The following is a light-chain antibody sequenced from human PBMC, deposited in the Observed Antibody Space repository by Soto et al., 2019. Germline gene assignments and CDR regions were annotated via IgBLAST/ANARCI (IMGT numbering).Light chain of an antibody. CDR2: KTS. J-gene: IGKJ1*01. Sequence: DIHMTQSPSTLSASVGDRVTITCRASQSSSIWLAWYQQKPGKAPNLLIYKTSSLETGVPSRFSGSGSGTEFTLTISSRQPDDFATYYCQHWNDYSWTFGQGTKVEVK. CDR1: QSSSIW. V-gene: IGKV1-5*03. CDR3: QHWNDYSWT.